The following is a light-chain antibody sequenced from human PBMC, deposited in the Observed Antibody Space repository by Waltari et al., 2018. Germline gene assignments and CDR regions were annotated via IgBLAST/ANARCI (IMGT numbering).Light chain of an antibody. CDR2: EVT. Sequence: QSALTQPASVSGSPGPSITISCTGTSSDIGTYDLVSWYQQHPGKAPKVMIYEVTKRPSGVSNRFSGSKSGNTASLTISGLQAEDEADYYCCSYAGSVIFTVFGGGTKLTVL. CDR3: CSYAGSVIFTV. V-gene: IGLV2-23*02. CDR1: SSDIGTYDL. J-gene: IGLJ2*01.